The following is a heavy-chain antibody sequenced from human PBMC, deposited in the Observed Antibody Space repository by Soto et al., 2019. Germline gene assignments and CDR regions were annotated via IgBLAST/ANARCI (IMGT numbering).Heavy chain of an antibody. D-gene: IGHD3-3*01. CDR3: ESGYYTGFNY. CDR1: GGSFSGYY. J-gene: IGHJ4*02. Sequence: SETLSLTCAVYGGSFSGYYWIWIRQPPGKGLEWIGEINHSGSTNYNPSLKSRVTISVDTSKNQFSLKLSSVTAADTAVYYCESGYYTGFNYWGQGTLVTVSS. CDR2: INHSGST. V-gene: IGHV4-34*01.